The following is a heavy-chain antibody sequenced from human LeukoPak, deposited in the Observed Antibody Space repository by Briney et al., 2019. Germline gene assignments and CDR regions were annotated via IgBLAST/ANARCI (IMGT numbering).Heavy chain of an antibody. CDR2: ISSSGNYI. CDR3: ARETEAYRGRSSCHTPHGFDY. CDR1: GFTFSSYS. J-gene: IGHJ4*01. Sequence: GGSLRLSCAASGFTFSSYSMNWVRQAPGKGLEWVSSISSSGNYIFYADSVKGRFTISRDNAINSLYLQMNSLRAEDTAVYYCARETEAYRGRSSCHTPHGFDYWGQGILVTVSS. D-gene: IGHD2-21*01. V-gene: IGHV3-21*01.